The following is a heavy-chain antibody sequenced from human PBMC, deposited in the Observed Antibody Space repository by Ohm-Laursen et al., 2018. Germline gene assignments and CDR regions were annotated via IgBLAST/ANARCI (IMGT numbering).Heavy chain of an antibody. CDR3: AKDTDNSGYYRFDY. CDR2: ISWNSGSI. J-gene: IGHJ4*02. Sequence: SLRLSCAASGITFHDYVTHWVRQAPGKGLEWVAGISWNSGSIRYADSVKGRFSISRDNAKNSLYLQMNSLRPEDTAVYYCAKDTDNSGYYRFDYWGQGTLVTVSS. D-gene: IGHD3-22*01. CDR1: GITFHDYV. V-gene: IGHV3-9*01.